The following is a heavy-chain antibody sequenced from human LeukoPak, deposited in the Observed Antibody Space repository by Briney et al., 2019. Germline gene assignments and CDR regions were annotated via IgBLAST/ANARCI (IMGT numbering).Heavy chain of an antibody. CDR1: GFSFSKYW. CDR2: IGQDGSEQ. Sequence: PGGSLRLSCLASGFSFSKYWMTWARQSTGKGLEWLANIGQDGSEQKYVDSVKGRFTISRDNAKNSLYLQMNRLRVEDTAVYYCATPKQEGKGRWYHDLWGRGTMVTVSP. D-gene: IGHD1-26*01. V-gene: IGHV3-7*01. CDR3: ATPKQEGKGRWYHDL. J-gene: IGHJ2*01.